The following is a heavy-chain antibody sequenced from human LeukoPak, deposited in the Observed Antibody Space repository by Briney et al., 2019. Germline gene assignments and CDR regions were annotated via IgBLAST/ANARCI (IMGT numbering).Heavy chain of an antibody. D-gene: IGHD3-22*01. CDR3: VRGPENSGYYTFDS. J-gene: IGHJ4*02. CDR1: GGSFTDYY. Sequence: SETLSLTCGVYGGSFTDYYLTWIRQPPGKGLEWIGEIHPSGSRNYNPSLQSRVTISLDTSKNQFSLRMSSLTAADTGVYYCVRGPENSGYYTFDSWGQGTLVTVSS. CDR2: IHPSGSR. V-gene: IGHV4-34*01.